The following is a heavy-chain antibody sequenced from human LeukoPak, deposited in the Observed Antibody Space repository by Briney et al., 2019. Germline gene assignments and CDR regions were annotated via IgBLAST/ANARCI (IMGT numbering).Heavy chain of an antibody. D-gene: IGHD6-19*01. CDR2: IGTAGHT. V-gene: IGHV3-13*04. CDR3: ARGVLSSGWYYFDY. J-gene: IGHJ4*02. CDR1: GFTFSSYD. Sequence: PGGSLRLSCAASGFTFSSYDMHWVRQATGKGLEWVSAIGTAGHTYYPGSVKGRFTITRENAKNSLYLQMNSLRAGDTAVYYCARGVLSSGWYYFDYWGQGTLVTVSS.